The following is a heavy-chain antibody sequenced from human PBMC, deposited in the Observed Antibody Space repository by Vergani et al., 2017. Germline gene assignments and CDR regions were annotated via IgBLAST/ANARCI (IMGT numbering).Heavy chain of an antibody. J-gene: IGHJ5*02. V-gene: IGHV4-34*01. D-gene: IGHD2-15*01. CDR3: GSSGLISPRNWFDP. CDR2: IYHSGNT. CDR1: GGSFSGYY. Sequence: QVPLQQWGAGLLKPSETLSLTCAVYGGSFSGYYWGWIRQTPWKGLEWIGNIYHSGNTYYNPSLKSRVTISVYTSKNQFSLKLSSVTAADTTVYYCGSSGLISPRNWFDPWGEGRLVTGSS.